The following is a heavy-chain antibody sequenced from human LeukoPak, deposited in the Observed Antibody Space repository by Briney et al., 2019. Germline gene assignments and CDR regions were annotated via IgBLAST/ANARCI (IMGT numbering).Heavy chain of an antibody. D-gene: IGHD1-26*01. CDR1: GGSISSSSYY. Sequence: PSGTLSLTCAVSGGSISSSSYYWGWIRQSRGKGLEGIGSMYYTGSTYYNPSLKSRVTMSVDTSKNQLSLRLSSVTAADTAVYYCARGPEWELAYFDYWGQGALVTVSS. CDR3: ARGPEWELAYFDY. CDR2: MYYTGST. V-gene: IGHV4-39*07. J-gene: IGHJ4*02.